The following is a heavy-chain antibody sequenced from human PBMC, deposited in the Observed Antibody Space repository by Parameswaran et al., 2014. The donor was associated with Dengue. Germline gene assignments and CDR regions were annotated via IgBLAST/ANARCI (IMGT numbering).Heavy chain of an antibody. V-gene: IGHV5-51*01. CDR2: IYPGDSDS. CDR1: GYSFTSYW. D-gene: IGHD6-13*01. J-gene: IGHJ4*02. Sequence: GESLKISCKGSGYSFTSYWIGWVRQMPGKGLEWMGIIYPGDSDSRYSPSFQGQVTISADKSISTAYLQWSSLKASDTAMYYCARLSFDSSSWYGGDYWGQGTLVTVSS. CDR3: ARLSFDSSSWYGGDY.